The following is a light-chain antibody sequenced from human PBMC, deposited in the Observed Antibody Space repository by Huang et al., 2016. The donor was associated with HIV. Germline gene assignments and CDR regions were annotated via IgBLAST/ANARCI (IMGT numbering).Light chain of an antibody. V-gene: IGKV1-39*01. CDR1: QSISSY. CDR3: QQSYSNTFT. CDR2: AAS. Sequence: DIQMTQSPSSLSASVGDRVIITCRASQSISSYLNWYQQQPGKAPNLLIYAASSLQSGVPSRFSGSGSGTDFPLTIRSLQPEDFATYYCQQSYSNTFTFGAGTKVDVK. J-gene: IGKJ3*01.